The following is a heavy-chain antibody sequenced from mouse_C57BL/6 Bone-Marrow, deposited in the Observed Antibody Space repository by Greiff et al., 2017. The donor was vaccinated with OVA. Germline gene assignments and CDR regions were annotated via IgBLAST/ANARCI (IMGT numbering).Heavy chain of an antibody. CDR3: ARAFITTVEYFDY. V-gene: IGHV5-4*01. J-gene: IGHJ2*01. Sequence: EVQGVESGGGLVKPGGSLKLSCAASGFTFSSYAMSWVRQTPEKRLEWVATISDGGSYTYYPDNVKGRFTISRDNAKNNLYLQMSHLKSEDTAMYYCARAFITTVEYFDYWGQGTTLTVSS. CDR1: GFTFSSYA. CDR2: ISDGGSYT. D-gene: IGHD1-1*01.